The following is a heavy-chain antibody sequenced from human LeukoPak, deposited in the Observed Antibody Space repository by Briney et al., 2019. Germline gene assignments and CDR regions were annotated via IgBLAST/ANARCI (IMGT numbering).Heavy chain of an antibody. J-gene: IGHJ5*02. CDR2: INHSGST. V-gene: IGHV4-34*01. CDR1: GGSFSGYY. Sequence: SETLSLTCAVYGGSFSGYYWSWIRLPPGKGLEWIGEINHSGSTNYNPSLKSRVTISVDTSKNQFSLKLSSVTAADTAVYYCARGSMVRGVIIRRRYNWFDPWGQGTLVTVSS. D-gene: IGHD3-10*01. CDR3: ARGSMVRGVIIRRRYNWFDP.